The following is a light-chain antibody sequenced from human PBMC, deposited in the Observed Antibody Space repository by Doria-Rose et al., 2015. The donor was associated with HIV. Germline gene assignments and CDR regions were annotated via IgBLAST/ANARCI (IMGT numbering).Light chain of an antibody. V-gene: IGKV3-15*01. CDR3: HQYNNWPT. CDR2: GAS. CDR1: QSVSTD. J-gene: IGKJ5*01. Sequence: TQSPETLSVSPGESATLSCRASQSVSTDLAWYQHKPGQAPRLLIWGASTRATGIPARFSGGGSWTEFTLTISSLQSEDFAIYFCHQYNNWPTFGQGTRLDIK.